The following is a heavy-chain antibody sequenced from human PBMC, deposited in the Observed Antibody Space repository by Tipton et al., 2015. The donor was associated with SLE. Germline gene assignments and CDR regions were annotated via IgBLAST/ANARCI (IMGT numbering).Heavy chain of an antibody. V-gene: IGHV4-38-2*02. CDR2: IYHSGST. J-gene: IGHJ4*02. CDR1: GYSISSGYY. Sequence: LRLSCTVSGYSISSGYYWGWIRQPPGKGLEWIGSIYHSGSTYYNPSLKSRVTISVDTSKNQFSLKLSSVTAADTAVYYCARDGRELFYDYWGQGTLVTVSS. CDR3: ARDGRELFYDY. D-gene: IGHD3-10*01.